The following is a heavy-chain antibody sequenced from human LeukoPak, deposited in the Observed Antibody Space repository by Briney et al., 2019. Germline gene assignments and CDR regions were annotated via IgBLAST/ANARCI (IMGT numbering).Heavy chain of an antibody. CDR1: GFTFSSYS. V-gene: IGHV3-48*02. D-gene: IGHD3-10*01. Sequence: GGYLRLSCAASGFTFSSYSMNWVRQAPGKGLEWVSYIISSSSTMYYADSVKGRFTISRDNAKNSLYLQMNSLRDEDTAVYYCARAILPDGSGSCYFDYWGQGTLVSVCS. CDR3: ARAILPDGSGSCYFDY. CDR2: IISSSSTM. J-gene: IGHJ4*02.